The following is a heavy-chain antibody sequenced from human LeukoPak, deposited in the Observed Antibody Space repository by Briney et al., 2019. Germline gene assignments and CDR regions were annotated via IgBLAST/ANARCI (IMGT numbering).Heavy chain of an antibody. CDR2: IDYDSSHI. V-gene: IGHV3-21*01. CDR3: ARDPLRYLRVGHYDY. J-gene: IGHJ4*02. D-gene: IGHD3-9*01. CDR1: GFTFSNSA. Sequence: LGGSLILSCAASGFTFSNSAMNWVRQVPGKGLEWVSSIDYDSSHIYYAASVRGRFTISRDNARNSVYLQMNSLRVEDTAVYYCARDPLRYLRVGHYDYWGQGTLVAISS.